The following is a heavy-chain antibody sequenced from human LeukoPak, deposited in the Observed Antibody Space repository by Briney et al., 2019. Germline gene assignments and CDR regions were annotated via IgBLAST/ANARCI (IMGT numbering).Heavy chain of an antibody. D-gene: IGHD5-18*01. V-gene: IGHV3-23*01. J-gene: IGHJ6*02. CDR1: GFTFSSYA. CDR3: AKDGLSWIQLWMRGYGMDV. Sequence: GGSLRLSCAASGFTFSSYAMSWVRQAPGKGLEWVSAISGSGGSTYYADSVKGRLTISRDNSKTTLYLQMNSLRAEDTAVYYCAKDGLSWIQLWMRGYGMDVWGQGTTVTVSS. CDR2: ISGSGGST.